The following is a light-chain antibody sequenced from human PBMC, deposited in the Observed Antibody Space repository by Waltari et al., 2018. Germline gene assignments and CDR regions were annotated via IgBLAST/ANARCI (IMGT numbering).Light chain of an antibody. CDR2: RDD. Sequence: SLELTQPISVSLALGQTATISCGETIGRKYVHWYQQKPGRAPVPVIYRDDNLPSGISEPFSGSNSGKTATLTISRAQAGDEAEYYCQVWDSSTALYVFGTGTKVTVL. V-gene: IGLV3-9*01. CDR1: IGRKY. J-gene: IGLJ1*01. CDR3: QVWDSSTALYV.